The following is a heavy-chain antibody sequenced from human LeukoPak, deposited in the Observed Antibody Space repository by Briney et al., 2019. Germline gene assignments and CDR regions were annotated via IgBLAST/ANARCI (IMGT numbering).Heavy chain of an antibody. CDR2: INPNSGGT. CDR3: ARGHSCTIFGVVIEWDNWFDP. V-gene: IGHV1-2*02. CDR1: GYSFSSYS. J-gene: IGHJ5*02. D-gene: IGHD3-3*01. Sequence: GASVKVSCKASGYSFSSYSMHWVRQAPGQGLEWMGWINPNSGGTNYAQKFQGRVTMTRDTSISTAYMELSRLRSDDTAVYYCARGHSCTIFGVVIEWDNWFDPWGQGTLVTVSS.